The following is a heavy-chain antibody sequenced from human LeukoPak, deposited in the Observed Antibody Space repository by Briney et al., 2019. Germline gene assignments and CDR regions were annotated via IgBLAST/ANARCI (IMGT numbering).Heavy chain of an antibody. V-gene: IGHV3-30*03. CDR1: GFTFSSYS. Sequence: GGSLRLSCAASGFTFSSYSMHWVRQAPGKGVEWLAVILYDGSMQYYAESMKGRLTISRDNSRNTVYMQMSSLRTEDTAVYYCARDPRGPTTYDSSARDSLDYWGQGTLVTVSS. D-gene: IGHD3-22*01. J-gene: IGHJ4*02. CDR3: ARDPRGPTTYDSSARDSLDY. CDR2: ILYDGSMQ.